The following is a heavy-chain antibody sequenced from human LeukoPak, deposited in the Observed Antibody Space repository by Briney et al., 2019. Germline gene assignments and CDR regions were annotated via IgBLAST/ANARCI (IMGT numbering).Heavy chain of an antibody. CDR2: ISYDGSNK. CDR3: AKDGAPDSSGYYLDY. J-gene: IGHJ4*02. V-gene: IGHV3-30*18. CDR1: GFTFSSYG. Sequence: QPGRSLRLSCAASGFTFSSYGMHWVRQAPGKGLEWVAVISYDGSNKYYADSVKGRFTISRDNSKNTLYLQMNSLRAEDTAVYYCAKDGAPDSSGYYLDYWGQGTLVTVSS. D-gene: IGHD3-22*01.